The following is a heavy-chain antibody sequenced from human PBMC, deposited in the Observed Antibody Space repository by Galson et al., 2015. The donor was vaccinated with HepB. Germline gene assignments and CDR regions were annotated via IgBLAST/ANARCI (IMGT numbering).Heavy chain of an antibody. J-gene: IGHJ6*02. CDR1: GYTFTSYD. Sequence: SVKVSCKASGYTFTSYDINWVRQATGQGLEWMGWMNPNSGNTGYAQKFQGRVTMTRNTSISTAYMELSSLRSEDTAVYYCARGHGYSYGYPYYCYGMDVWGQGTTVTVSS. CDR2: MNPNSGNT. CDR3: ARGHGYSYGYPYYCYGMDV. V-gene: IGHV1-8*01. D-gene: IGHD5-18*01.